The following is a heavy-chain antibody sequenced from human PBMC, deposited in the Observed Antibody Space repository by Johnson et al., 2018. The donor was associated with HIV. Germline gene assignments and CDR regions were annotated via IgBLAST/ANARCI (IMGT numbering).Heavy chain of an antibody. V-gene: IGHV3-11*01. Sequence: VQLVESGGGTVKPRGSLRLSCAASRFPFSGHNMGWIRQAPGQGLEFLSYLSSSGSSTYYLDSVQGRFTISRDNAKNSLYLQMNSLRAEDTAVYYCARDPITPYERGPDAFDVWGQGTVVTVSS. CDR3: ARDPITPYERGPDAFDV. CDR1: RFPFSGHN. D-gene: IGHD2-21*01. CDR2: LSSSGSST. J-gene: IGHJ3*01.